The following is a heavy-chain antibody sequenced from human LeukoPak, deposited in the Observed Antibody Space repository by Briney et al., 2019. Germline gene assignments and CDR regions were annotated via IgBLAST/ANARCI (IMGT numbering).Heavy chain of an antibody. D-gene: IGHD3-3*01. CDR3: ARGEYTIFGVTSHFDP. J-gene: IGHJ5*02. CDR2: INTNTGNP. V-gene: IGHV7-4-1*02. CDR1: GGTFSSYA. Sequence: GASVKVSCKASGGTFSSYAISWVRQAPGQGLEWMGWINTNTGNPTYAQGFTGRFVFSLDTSVSTAYLQISSLKAEDTAVYYCARGEYTIFGVTSHFDPWGQGTLVTVSS.